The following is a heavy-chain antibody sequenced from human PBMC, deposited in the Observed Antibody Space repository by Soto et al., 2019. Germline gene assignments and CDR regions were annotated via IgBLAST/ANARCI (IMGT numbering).Heavy chain of an antibody. J-gene: IGHJ6*02. D-gene: IGHD3-16*01. CDR2: INHSGST. CDR3: ASPTDYGQYHYGMKV. CDR1: DGTFVGFC. Sequence: TSETLSLTWAVDDGTFVGFCGRRIRKNTGKGLEWIGEINHSGSTNYNPSLKSRVTISVDTSKNQFSLKLSSVTAADTAVYYFASPTDYGQYHYGMKVWGQGTTVTVSS. V-gene: IGHV4-34*01.